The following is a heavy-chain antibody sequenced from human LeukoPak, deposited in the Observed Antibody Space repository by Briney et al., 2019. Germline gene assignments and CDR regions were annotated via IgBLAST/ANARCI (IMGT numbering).Heavy chain of an antibody. V-gene: IGHV3-33*01. CDR1: GFTFSSYG. CDR3: AREGEAGWLQSGGFDY. D-gene: IGHD5-24*01. CDR2: IWYDGSNK. J-gene: IGHJ4*02. Sequence: PGRSLRLSCAASGFTFSSYGMHWVRQAPGKGLEWVAVIWYDGSNKYYVDSVKGRFTISRDNSKNTLYLQMNSLRAEDTAVYYCAREGEAGWLQSGGFDYWGQGTLVTVSS.